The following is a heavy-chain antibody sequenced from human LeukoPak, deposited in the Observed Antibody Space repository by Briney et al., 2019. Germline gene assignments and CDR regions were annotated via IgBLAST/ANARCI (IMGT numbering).Heavy chain of an antibody. D-gene: IGHD3-22*01. CDR1: GFTFSDYY. J-gene: IGHJ4*02. CDR3: VRDRAERHYYDSSGYILFDY. V-gene: IGHV3-11*01. Sequence: GGSLRLSCAASGFTFSDYYMSWIRQAPGKGLEWVSYISSSGSTIYYADSVKGRFTISRDNAKNSLYLQMNSLRAEDTAVYYCVRDRAERHYYDSSGYILFDYWGQGTLVTVSS. CDR2: ISSSGSTI.